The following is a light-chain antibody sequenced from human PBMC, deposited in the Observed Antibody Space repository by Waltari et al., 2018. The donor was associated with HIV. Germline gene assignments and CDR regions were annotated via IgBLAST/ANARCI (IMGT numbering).Light chain of an antibody. CDR3: QQSYSTPLLT. CDR1: QSISSY. V-gene: IGKV1-39*01. Sequence: DIQMTQSPSSLSASVGDRVTITCRASQSISSYLNWYQQKPGKAPKLLIYAASSLQSVVSSRFSGSGSGTDFTLTISSLQPEDFATYYCQQSYSTPLLTFGGGTKVEIK. J-gene: IGKJ4*01. CDR2: AAS.